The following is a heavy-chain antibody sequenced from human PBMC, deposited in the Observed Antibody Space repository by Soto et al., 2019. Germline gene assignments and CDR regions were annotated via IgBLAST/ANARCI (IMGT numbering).Heavy chain of an antibody. Sequence: SETLSLTCTVSGGSISSYYWSWIRQPPGKGLEWIGYIYYSGSTNYNPSLKSRVTISVDTSKNQFSLKLSSVTAADTAVYYCARGGIYNWFDPWGQGTLVTVSS. D-gene: IGHD3-10*01. V-gene: IGHV4-59*01. J-gene: IGHJ5*02. CDR1: GGSISSYY. CDR2: IYYSGST. CDR3: ARGGIYNWFDP.